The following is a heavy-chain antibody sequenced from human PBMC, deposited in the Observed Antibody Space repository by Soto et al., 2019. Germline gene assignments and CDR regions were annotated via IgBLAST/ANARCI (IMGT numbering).Heavy chain of an antibody. J-gene: IGHJ4*02. CDR2: INPNSGGT. CDR3: ARDLGMTTVTTSNYFDY. D-gene: IGHD4-17*01. Sequence: ASVKVSCTDSGYTFTVYYMHWVRQAPGQGLEWMGWINPNSGGTNYAQKFQGWVTMTRDTSISTAYMELSRLRSDDTAVYYCARDLGMTTVTTSNYFDYWGQGTLVTVSS. V-gene: IGHV1-2*04. CDR1: GYTFTVYY.